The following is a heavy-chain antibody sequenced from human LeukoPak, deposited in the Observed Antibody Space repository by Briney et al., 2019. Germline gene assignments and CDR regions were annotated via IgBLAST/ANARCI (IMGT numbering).Heavy chain of an antibody. J-gene: IGHJ4*02. V-gene: IGHV3-15*01. CDR3: TTESRGSGYYWVACFDY. D-gene: IGHD3-22*01. CDR2: IKSKTDGGTT. Sequence: GGSLRLSCAASGFTFSNAWMTWVRQAPGKGLEWVGRIKSKTDGGTTDYAAPAKGRVTISRDDSKNTLYLQMNSLKTEDTAVYYCTTESRGSGYYWVACFDYWGQGTLVTVSS. CDR1: GFTFSNAW.